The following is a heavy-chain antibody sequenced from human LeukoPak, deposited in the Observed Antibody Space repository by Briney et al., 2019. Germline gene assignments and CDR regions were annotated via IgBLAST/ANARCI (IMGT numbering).Heavy chain of an antibody. J-gene: IGHJ5*02. D-gene: IGHD2-2*01. Sequence: SQTLSLTCAISGDSVSSNSVTWNWIRQSPSRGLEWLGRTYYRSTWYNDYAVSVRGRITVNPDTSKNQFSLHLNSVTPEDTAVYYCARRLTQYDCFNPWGQGILVTVSS. CDR1: GDSVSSNSVT. V-gene: IGHV6-1*01. CDR3: ARRLTQYDCFNP. CDR2: TYYRSTWYN.